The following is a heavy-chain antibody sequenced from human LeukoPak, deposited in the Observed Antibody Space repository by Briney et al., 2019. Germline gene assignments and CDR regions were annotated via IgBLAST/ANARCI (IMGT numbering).Heavy chain of an antibody. CDR1: GGSVSSGSYY. V-gene: IGHV4-61*01. D-gene: IGHD6-13*01. CDR2: IYYSGST. CDR3: ARQGKYMAATGTPNFDY. Sequence: SETLSLTCTVSGGSVSSGSYYWSWIRQPPGKGLEWIGYIYYSGSTNYNPSLKRRVTISVDTSQDQFSLRLSSVTAADTAVYYCARQGKYMAATGTPNFDYWGQGTLVTVSS. J-gene: IGHJ4*02.